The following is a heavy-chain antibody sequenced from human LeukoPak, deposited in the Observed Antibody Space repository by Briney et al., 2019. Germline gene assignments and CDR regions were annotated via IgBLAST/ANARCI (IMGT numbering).Heavy chain of an antibody. CDR1: GFTFNYYA. CDR3: ARGRRNTAMVYFFDY. Sequence: PGRSLGLSCEASGFTFNYYAMHWVCQAPGKGLEWVAVISYDGNNKYYADSVKGRFTISRDNSKNTLYLQINSLRAEDTAVYFCARGRRNTAMVYFFDYWGQGTLVTVSS. D-gene: IGHD5-18*01. CDR2: ISYDGNNK. V-gene: IGHV3-30-3*01. J-gene: IGHJ4*02.